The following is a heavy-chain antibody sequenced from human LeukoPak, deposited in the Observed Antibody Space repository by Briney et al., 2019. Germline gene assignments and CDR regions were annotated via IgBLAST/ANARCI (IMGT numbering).Heavy chain of an antibody. V-gene: IGHV4-38-2*02. CDR2: IYHSGST. CDR1: GYSISSGYY. Sequence: SETLSLTCTVSGYSISSGYYWGWIRQPPGKGLEWIGSIYHSGSTYYNPSLKSRVTISVDTSKNQFSLKLSSVTAADTAVYYCARVHSGGSYYYYYYMDVWGKGTTVTVSS. CDR3: ARVHSGGSYYYYYYMDV. D-gene: IGHD1-26*01. J-gene: IGHJ6*03.